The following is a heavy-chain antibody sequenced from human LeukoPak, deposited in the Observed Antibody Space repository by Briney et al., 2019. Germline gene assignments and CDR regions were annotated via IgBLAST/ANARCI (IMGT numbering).Heavy chain of an antibody. J-gene: IGHJ5*02. CDR1: GFTFSSYG. CDR3: ARDLGQYYDTSDNWFDP. V-gene: IGHV3-74*01. D-gene: IGHD3-22*01. Sequence: GGSLRLSCAASGFTFSSYGMHWVRQAPGKGLVWVSRISDGINTSYADSVKGRFTISRDNAKNTLNLQMNSLRAEDTAVYYCARDLGQYYDTSDNWFDPWGQGTLVTVSS. CDR2: ISDGINT.